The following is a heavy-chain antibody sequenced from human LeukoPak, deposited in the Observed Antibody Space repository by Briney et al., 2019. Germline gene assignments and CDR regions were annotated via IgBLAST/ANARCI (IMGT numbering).Heavy chain of an antibody. D-gene: IGHD5-24*01. Sequence: SETLSLTCAVYGGSFSGYYWSWIRQPPGKGLEWIGEINHSGSTNYNPSLKSRVTISVDTSKNQFSLKLSSVTAADTAVYYCARDCGDGYDYYYGMDVRGQGTTVTVSS. CDR3: ARDCGDGYDYYYGMDV. CDR2: INHSGST. V-gene: IGHV4-34*01. CDR1: GGSFSGYY. J-gene: IGHJ6*02.